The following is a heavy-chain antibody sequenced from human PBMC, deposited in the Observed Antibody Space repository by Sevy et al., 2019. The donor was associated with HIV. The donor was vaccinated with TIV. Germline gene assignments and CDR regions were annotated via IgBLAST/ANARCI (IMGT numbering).Heavy chain of an antibody. CDR2: IDPNSGGT. CDR1: GYAFPDYY. V-gene: IGHV1-2*06. Sequence: ASVKVSCKASGYAFPDYYIHWVRQATGQGLEWMGRIDPNSGGTNYAQKFQGRVTMTTDTSIRTAKMELSRLRSDDTAVYYCARDLESIAARRCAGRSTYYNYGMDVWGQGTTVTVSS. CDR3: ARDLESIAARRCAGRSTYYNYGMDV. J-gene: IGHJ6*02. D-gene: IGHD6-6*01.